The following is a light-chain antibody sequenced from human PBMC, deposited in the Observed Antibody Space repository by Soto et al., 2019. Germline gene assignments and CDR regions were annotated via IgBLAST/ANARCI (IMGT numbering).Light chain of an antibody. Sequence: EIVLTQSPGTLSLSPGERATLSCRASQSVRSSYLAWYQQKPGQAPRLLIYGTSSRATGIPDRVIGSGSGTDFTLNITRLESEDFAVYYCQQYGSSPLTFGGGTKVEIK. J-gene: IGKJ4*01. V-gene: IGKV3-20*01. CDR3: QQYGSSPLT. CDR2: GTS. CDR1: QSVRSSY.